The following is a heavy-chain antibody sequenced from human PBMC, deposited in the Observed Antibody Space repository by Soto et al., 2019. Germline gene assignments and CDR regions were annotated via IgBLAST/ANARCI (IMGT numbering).Heavy chain of an antibody. Sequence: QVQLVQSGAEVQKPGSSVKVSCKASGGTFGSYAISWVRQAPGQGLEWMGGIIPIPGTANYAQKFHGRVTIAADESTSTAYMELSSLRFEDTAVYYCARSQGSSTSLELYSYSYYGMDVLGQGTTVTVS. V-gene: IGHV1-69*01. CDR1: GGTFGSYA. CDR2: IIPIPGTA. CDR3: ARSQGSSTSLELYSYSYYGMDV. J-gene: IGHJ6*02. D-gene: IGHD2-2*01.